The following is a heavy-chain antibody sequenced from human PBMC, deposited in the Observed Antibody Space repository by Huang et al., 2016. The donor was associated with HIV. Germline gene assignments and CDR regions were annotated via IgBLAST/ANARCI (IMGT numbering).Heavy chain of an antibody. Sequence: QVQLEQSGPAVRKPGSSVKVSCQASGGSFSDQIISWVRQAPGQRFEWRGGIIPRVRAPGYAQEFKGRVTMTADESTATIYMELNSLTSEDTAVYYCAMSLRYQYDSRSYWGRYFDYWGQGTLVTVSS. CDR2: IIPRVRAP. D-gene: IGHD3-16*01. CDR3: AMSLRYQYDSRSYWGRYFDY. V-gene: IGHV1-69*01. CDR1: GGSFSDQI. J-gene: IGHJ4*02.